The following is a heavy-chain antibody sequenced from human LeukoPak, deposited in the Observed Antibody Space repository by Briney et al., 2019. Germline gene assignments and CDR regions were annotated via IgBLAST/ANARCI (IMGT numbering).Heavy chain of an antibody. CDR2: TYCRSKWYN. Sequence: SQTLSLTCAISGDSVSSNSAAWNWIRQSPSRGLEWLGRTYCRSKWYNDYAVSVKSRITINPDTSKNQFSLQLNSVTPEDTAVYYCARISSRQLAPHDAFDIWGQGTMVTVSS. CDR3: ARISSRQLAPHDAFDI. J-gene: IGHJ3*02. CDR1: GDSVSSNSAA. D-gene: IGHD6-13*01. V-gene: IGHV6-1*01.